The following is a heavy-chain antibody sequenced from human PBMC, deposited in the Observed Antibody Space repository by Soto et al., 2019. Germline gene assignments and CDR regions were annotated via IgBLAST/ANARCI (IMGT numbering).Heavy chain of an antibody. V-gene: IGHV1-46*01. Sequence: QVQLVQSGAEVRKPGASVKLSCQASGYTFTHYYIHWVRQAPGQGLERLGIINPDTGTTSYAQTSQGRVTRTTDTSASTVYLELSGLVAEHTAVYSRASCPMSGVVSYFAYWGQGTLVTVSS. CDR2: INPDTGTT. D-gene: IGHD2-8*01. CDR3: ASCPMSGVVSYFAY. J-gene: IGHJ4*02. CDR1: GYTFTHYY.